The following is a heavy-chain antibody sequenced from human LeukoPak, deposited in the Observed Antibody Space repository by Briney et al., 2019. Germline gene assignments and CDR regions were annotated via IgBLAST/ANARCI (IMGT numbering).Heavy chain of an antibody. V-gene: IGHV4-34*01. CDR1: GGSFSGYY. Sequence: SETLSLTCAVHGGSFSGYYWSWIRQPPGKGLEWIGEINHSGSTNYNPSLKSRVTISVDTSKNQFSLKLSSVTAADTAVYYCARMALRYFDWLPAHDAFDIWGQGTMVTVSS. D-gene: IGHD3-9*01. CDR3: ARMALRYFDWLPAHDAFDI. CDR2: INHSGST. J-gene: IGHJ3*02.